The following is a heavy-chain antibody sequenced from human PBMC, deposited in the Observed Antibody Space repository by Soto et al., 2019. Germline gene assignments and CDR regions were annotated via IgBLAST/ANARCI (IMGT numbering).Heavy chain of an antibody. Sequence: QVQLVESGGGVVQPGRSLRLSCAPSGFSFSDFSMHGFRQAPGKGLEWVAAISHDGSNVYYGDSVKGRFSISRDHSNNRLYLQMNNLKVEDSAIYCCAKETRSRAVTATRVNGMDVWGQGPTVTVSS. D-gene: IGHD2-21*02. CDR2: ISHDGSNV. CDR1: GFSFSDFS. CDR3: AKETRSRAVTATRVNGMDV. J-gene: IGHJ6*02. V-gene: IGHV3-30*18.